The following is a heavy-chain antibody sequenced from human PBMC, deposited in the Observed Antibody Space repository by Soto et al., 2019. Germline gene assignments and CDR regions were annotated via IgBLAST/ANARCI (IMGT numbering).Heavy chain of an antibody. V-gene: IGHV3-21*01. CDR1: GFTFSSYS. D-gene: IGHD6-13*01. Sequence: EVQLVESGGGLVKPGGSLRLSCAASGFTFSSYSMNWVRQAPGKGLEWVSSISSSSSYIYYADSVKGRFTISRDNAKNSLYLQKNSRRAEETAVYYCARTYSRSWPARNFDYWGQGTLVTVSS. CDR2: ISSSSSYI. CDR3: ARTYSRSWPARNFDY. J-gene: IGHJ4*02.